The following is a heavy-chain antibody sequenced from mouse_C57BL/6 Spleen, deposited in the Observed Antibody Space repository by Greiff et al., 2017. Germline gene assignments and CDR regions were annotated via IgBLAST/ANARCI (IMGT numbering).Heavy chain of an antibody. V-gene: IGHV1-7*01. J-gene: IGHJ3*01. D-gene: IGHD2-4*01. CDR1: GYTFTSYW. Sequence: QVQLQQSGAELAKPGASVKLSCKASGYTFTSYWMHWVKQRPGLGLVWIGYINPSSGYTKYNQKFKDKATLTTAKSSSTAYMQLSSMTYEDSAVYYCAGYDYFAYWGQGTLVTVSA. CDR2: INPSSGYT. CDR3: AGYDYFAY.